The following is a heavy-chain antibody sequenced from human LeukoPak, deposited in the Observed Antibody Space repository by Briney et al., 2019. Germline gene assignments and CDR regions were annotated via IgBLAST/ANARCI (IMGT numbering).Heavy chain of an antibody. J-gene: IGHJ6*02. CDR1: GYTFTSYY. Sequence: GASVKVSCKASGYTFTSYYMHWVRQAPGQGLEWMGIINPSGGGTIYAQKFKGRVTMTRDTSTSTVYMELSSLRSEDTAVYYCAREESSCMDVWGQGTAVTVSS. CDR3: AREESSCMDV. D-gene: IGHD3-10*01. CDR2: INPSGGGT. V-gene: IGHV1-46*01.